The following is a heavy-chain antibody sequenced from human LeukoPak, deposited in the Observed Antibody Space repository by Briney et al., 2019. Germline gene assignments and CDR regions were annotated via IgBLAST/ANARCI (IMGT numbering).Heavy chain of an antibody. Sequence: PSETLSLTCTVSGYSISSGYYWGWIRQPPGKGLEWIGSIYHSGSTYYNPSLESRVTISIDTSKNQFSVKLTSVTAADTAVYYCARDQGAVAGIDPWGQGTLVTVSS. J-gene: IGHJ5*02. CDR2: IYHSGST. D-gene: IGHD6-19*01. V-gene: IGHV4-38-2*02. CDR3: ARDQGAVAGIDP. CDR1: GYSISSGYY.